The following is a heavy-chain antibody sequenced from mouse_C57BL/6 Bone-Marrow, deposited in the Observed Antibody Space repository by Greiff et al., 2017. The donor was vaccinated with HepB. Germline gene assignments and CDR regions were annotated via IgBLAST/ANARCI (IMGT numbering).Heavy chain of an antibody. J-gene: IGHJ4*01. CDR2: ISSGSSTI. CDR1: GFTFSDYG. CDR3: ARSMAVVARGYAMDY. V-gene: IGHV5-17*01. Sequence: VMLVESGGGLVKPGGSLKLSCAASGFTFSDYGMHWVRQAPEKGLEWVAYISSGSSTIYYADTVKGRFTISRDNAKNTLFLQMTSLRSEDTAMYYCARSMAVVARGYAMDYWGQGTSVTVSS. D-gene: IGHD1-1*01.